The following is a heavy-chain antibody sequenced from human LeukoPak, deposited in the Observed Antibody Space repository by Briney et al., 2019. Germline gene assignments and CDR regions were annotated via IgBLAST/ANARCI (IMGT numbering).Heavy chain of an antibody. J-gene: IGHJ4*02. CDR2: ISYDGSNK. D-gene: IGHD2-21*02. V-gene: IGHV3-30*18. CDR1: GITFSSYG. CDR3: AKSGQVYCGGDCNSDY. Sequence: PGRSLRLSWAASGITFSSYGMHWVRQAPGKGLEWVALISYDGSNKYYADSVKGRFTISRDNSKNTLYLQMNSVRAEDTAVYYCAKSGQVYCGGDCNSDYWGQGTQVTVSS.